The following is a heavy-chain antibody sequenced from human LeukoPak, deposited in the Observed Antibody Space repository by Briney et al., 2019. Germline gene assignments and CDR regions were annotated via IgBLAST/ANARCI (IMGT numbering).Heavy chain of an antibody. Sequence: PSETLSLTCTVSGGSISSYYWSWIRQPPGKGLEWIGYIYYSGSTNYNPSLKSRVTISVDTSKNQFSLKLSSVTAADRAVYYFARVNNSGWRHSTYYYYSGRDVWGQGTTVTVSS. J-gene: IGHJ6*02. CDR2: IYYSGST. D-gene: IGHD6-19*01. V-gene: IGHV4-59*01. CDR3: ARVNNSGWRHSTYYYYSGRDV. CDR1: GGSISSYY.